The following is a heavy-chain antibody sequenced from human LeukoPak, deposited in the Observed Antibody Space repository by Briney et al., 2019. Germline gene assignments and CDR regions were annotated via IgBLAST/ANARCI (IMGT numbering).Heavy chain of an antibody. CDR1: GYTFTGYY. CDR3: ARVAERYCSGGSCVGADSYYLDY. D-gene: IGHD2-15*01. V-gene: IGHV1-2*05. CDR2: INPNSGGT. J-gene: IGHJ4*02. Sequence: ASVKVSCKASGYTFTGYYMHWVRQAPGQGLECMGRINPNSGGTNYAQKFQGRVTMTRGTSISTAYMELSRLRSDDTGVYYCARVAERYCSGGSCVGADSYYLDYWGQGTLVTVGS.